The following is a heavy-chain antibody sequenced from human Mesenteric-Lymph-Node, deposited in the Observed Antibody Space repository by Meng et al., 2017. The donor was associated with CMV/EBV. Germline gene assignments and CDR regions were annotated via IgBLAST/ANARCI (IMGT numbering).Heavy chain of an antibody. V-gene: IGHV4-34*01. CDR2: INHSGST. D-gene: IGHD3-10*01. CDR1: GGSFSGYY. CDR3: ANLLLWFGDWGAYYYYGMDV. Sequence: GSLRLSCAVYGGSFSGYYWSWIRQPPGKGLEWIGEINHSGSTNYNPSLKSRVTISVDTSKNQFSLKLSSVTAADTAVYYCANLLLWFGDWGAYYYYGMDVWGQGTTVTVSS. J-gene: IGHJ6*02.